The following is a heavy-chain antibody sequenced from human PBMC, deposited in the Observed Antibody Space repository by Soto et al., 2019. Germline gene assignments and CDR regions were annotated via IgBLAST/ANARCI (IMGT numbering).Heavy chain of an antibody. V-gene: IGHV3-74*01. CDR1: GFTFSSYW. Sequence: EVQLVESGGGLVQPGGSLRLSCAASGFTFSSYWMHWVRQAPRKGLVWVSHINNDGSTTTYADSVKGRFTISRDNAKNTLYLQMNSLRAEDTAVYYCARDGSGLIDLDYWGQGTLVTVSS. CDR3: ARDGSGLIDLDY. J-gene: IGHJ4*02. D-gene: IGHD6-19*01. CDR2: INNDGSTT.